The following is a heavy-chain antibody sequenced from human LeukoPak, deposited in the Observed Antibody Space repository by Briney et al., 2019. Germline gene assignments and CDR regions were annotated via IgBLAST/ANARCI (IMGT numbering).Heavy chain of an antibody. V-gene: IGHV4-38-2*02. J-gene: IGHJ4*02. D-gene: IGHD3-22*01. CDR2: MYHSGST. CDR3: ARAPAPYYDSSGYYYDY. CDR1: GYSISSAYY. Sequence: SETLSLTCSVSGYSISSAYYWGWIRQPPGKGLEWIGTMYHSGSTNYNPSLKSRVTISVDTSKNQFSLKLSSVTAADTAVYYCARAPAPYYDSSGYYYDYWGQGTLVTVSS.